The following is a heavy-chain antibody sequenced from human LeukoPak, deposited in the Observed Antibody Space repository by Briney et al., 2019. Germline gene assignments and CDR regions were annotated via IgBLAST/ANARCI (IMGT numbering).Heavy chain of an antibody. V-gene: IGHV4-59*11. J-gene: IGHJ4*02. CDR2: VHSSGSS. CDR3: ARDYYDSSVYYVFDN. Sequence: PSETLSLTCTVSGGSISSHYWNWIRQPPGKGLEWIGSVHSSGSSNYNPSLKSRVAISLDMSKNQFSLRLSSVTAADTAVYFCARDYYDSSVYYVFDNWGQGTLVTVAS. D-gene: IGHD3-22*01. CDR1: GGSISSHY.